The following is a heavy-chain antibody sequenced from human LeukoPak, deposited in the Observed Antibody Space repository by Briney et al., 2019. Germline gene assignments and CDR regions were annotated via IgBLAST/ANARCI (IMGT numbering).Heavy chain of an antibody. CDR1: GGSISSYY. CDR2: IYYSGST. V-gene: IGHV4-59*01. D-gene: IGHD2-15*01. Sequence: SETLSLTCTVSGGSISSYYWSWIRQPPGKGLEWIGYIYYSGSTNYNPSLKSRVTISVDTSKNQFSLKLSSVTAADTAVYYCARGGASKGIVVVVAATSGAFDIWGQGTMVTVS. CDR3: ARGGASKGIVVVVAATSGAFDI. J-gene: IGHJ3*02.